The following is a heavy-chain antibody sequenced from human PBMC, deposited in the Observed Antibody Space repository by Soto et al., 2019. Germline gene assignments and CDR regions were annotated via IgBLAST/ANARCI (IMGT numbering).Heavy chain of an antibody. CDR3: ARDGEVKQQQLVPPLAEYFQH. J-gene: IGHJ1*01. Sequence: GGSLRLSCAASGFTFSSYSMNWVRQAPGKGLEWVSYISSSSSTIYYADSVKGRFTISRDNAKNSLYLQMNSLRAEDTAVYYCARDGEVKQQQLVPPLAEYFQHWGQGT. D-gene: IGHD6-13*01. CDR1: GFTFSSYS. CDR2: ISSSSSTI. V-gene: IGHV3-48*01.